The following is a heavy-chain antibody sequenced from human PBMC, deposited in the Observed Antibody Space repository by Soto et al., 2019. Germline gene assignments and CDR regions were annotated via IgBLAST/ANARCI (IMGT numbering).Heavy chain of an antibody. Sequence: EVQLVESGGGLVKPGGSLRLSCTASGFMFSSYTMNWVRQAPGRGLEWFSSGSFRCDIYYAYSLEGRFTISRHDAKNSLYLQMSRPRAEDTAVYYCAIGCSIVRCYYYWRQGTLVSVS. V-gene: IGHV3-21*01. CDR3: AIGCSIVRCYYY. D-gene: IGHD2-2*01. CDR2: GSFRCDI. CDR1: GFMFSSYT. J-gene: IGHJ4*02.